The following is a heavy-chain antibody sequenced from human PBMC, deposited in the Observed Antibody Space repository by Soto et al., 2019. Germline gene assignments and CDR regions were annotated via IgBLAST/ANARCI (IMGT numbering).Heavy chain of an antibody. CDR3: ARAGNEDHSYYDILTGYYPNWFDP. D-gene: IGHD3-9*01. J-gene: IGHJ5*02. CDR2: ISYDGSNK. Sequence: PGGSLRLSCAASGFTFSSYAMHWVRQAPGKGLEWVAVISYDGSNKYYADSVKGRFTISRDNSKNTLYLQMNSLRAEDTAVYYCARAGNEDHSYYDILTGYYPNWFDPWGQGTLVTVSS. CDR1: GFTFSSYA. V-gene: IGHV3-30-3*01.